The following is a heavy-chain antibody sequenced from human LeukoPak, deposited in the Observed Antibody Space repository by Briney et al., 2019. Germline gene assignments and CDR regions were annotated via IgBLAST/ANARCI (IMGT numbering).Heavy chain of an antibody. CDR2: ISGSGGST. CDR3: AKGTYGSGSYFFDY. D-gene: IGHD3-10*01. CDR1: GFTFSSYA. Sequence: GGSLRLSCAASGFTFSSYAMSWVRQAPGKGLEWVSGISGSGGSTYCADSVKGRFTISRDNSKNILYLQMNTLRAEDTAIYYCAKGTYGSGSYFFDYWGQGTLVTVSS. J-gene: IGHJ4*02. V-gene: IGHV3-23*01.